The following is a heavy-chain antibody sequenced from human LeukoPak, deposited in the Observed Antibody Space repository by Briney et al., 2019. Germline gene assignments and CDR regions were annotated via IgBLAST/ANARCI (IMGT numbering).Heavy chain of an antibody. CDR3: ARAAVADYFDY. Sequence: GGSLRLSCAASGFNFNTYEMNWVRQAPGKGLEWVSYICGRGTTKYYADSVKGRFTISRDSAENSLYLQMNDLRAEDTAVYYCARAAVADYFDYWGQGTLVTVSS. CDR1: GFNFNTYE. V-gene: IGHV3-48*03. D-gene: IGHD6-19*01. CDR2: ICGRGTTK. J-gene: IGHJ4*02.